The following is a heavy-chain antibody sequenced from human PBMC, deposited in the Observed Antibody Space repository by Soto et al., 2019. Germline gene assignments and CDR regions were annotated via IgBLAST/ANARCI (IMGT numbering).Heavy chain of an antibody. Sequence: SETLSLACTVSVGSISSYYWSWIRQPPGKGLEWIGYIYYSGSTNYNPSLKSRVTISVDTSKNQFSLKLSSVTAADTAVYYCARDIGYSYALDYWGQGTLVTVSS. D-gene: IGHD5-18*01. CDR1: VGSISSYY. CDR3: ARDIGYSYALDY. CDR2: IYYSGST. V-gene: IGHV4-59*01. J-gene: IGHJ4*02.